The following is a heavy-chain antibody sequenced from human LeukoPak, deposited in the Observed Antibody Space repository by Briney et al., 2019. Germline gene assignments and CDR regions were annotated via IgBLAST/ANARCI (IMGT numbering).Heavy chain of an antibody. CDR1: GGSFSGCY. D-gene: IGHD2-8*01. CDR2: INHSVST. CDR3: ARGLIYDY. Sequence: PSETLCLTCAVYGGSFSGCYWSWIRQPPGKGLEWIGEINHSVSTNYNPSLKSRVTISVDTSKNQFSLKLSSVTAADTAVYYCARGLIYDYWGQGTLGTVSS. J-gene: IGHJ4*02. V-gene: IGHV4-34*01.